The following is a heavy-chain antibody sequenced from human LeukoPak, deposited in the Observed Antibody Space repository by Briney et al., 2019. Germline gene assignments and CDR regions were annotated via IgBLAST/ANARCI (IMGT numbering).Heavy chain of an antibody. Sequence: ASVKVSCKASGYTFTSYGISWVRQAPGQGLEWMGWISAYNGNTNYAQKLQGRVTMTTDTSTSTAYMELSSLRSEDTAVYYCARDQDYYGSGDYWGQGTLVTVSS. CDR2: ISAYNGNT. D-gene: IGHD3-10*01. CDR3: ARDQDYYGSGDY. CDR1: GYTFTSYG. V-gene: IGHV1-18*01. J-gene: IGHJ4*02.